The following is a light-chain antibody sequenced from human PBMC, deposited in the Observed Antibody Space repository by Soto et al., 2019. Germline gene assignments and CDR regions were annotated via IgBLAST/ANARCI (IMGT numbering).Light chain of an antibody. CDR1: SSDVGGYNY. CDR2: DVT. J-gene: IGLJ1*01. Sequence: QSVLTQPASVSVSPGQSITISCTGTSSDVGGYNYVSWYQQHPGKAPKLMIYDVTNRPSGVSNRFSGSKSGNTASLTISGLQAEDEADYYCSSYTSSNTLEVFGTGTKVTVL. V-gene: IGLV2-14*01. CDR3: SSYTSSNTLEV.